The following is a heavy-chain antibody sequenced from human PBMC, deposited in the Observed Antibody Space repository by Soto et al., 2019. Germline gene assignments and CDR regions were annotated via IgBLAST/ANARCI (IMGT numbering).Heavy chain of an antibody. V-gene: IGHV3-9*01. D-gene: IGHD2-15*01. CDR2: ISWNSGAV. J-gene: IGHJ4*02. Sequence: EVQLVESGGGLVQPGRSLRLSCAASGFTLDDFAMHWVRQAPGKGLEWVSGISWNSGAVAYADSVKGRFTISRDNDKNSLSLHMNSLRPEDTAIYYCAKDIHGYSSGQNWGQGTLVSVSS. CDR1: GFTLDDFA. CDR3: AKDIHGYSSGQN.